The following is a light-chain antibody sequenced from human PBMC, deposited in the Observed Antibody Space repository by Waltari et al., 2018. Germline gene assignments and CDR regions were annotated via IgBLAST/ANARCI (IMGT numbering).Light chain of an antibody. Sequence: QSALTQPASVSGSPGQSITISCTGSSSDAGSSNLVSWYLQHPGKAPKLIIYEVTKRPSGVSNRFSGSKSGNTASLTISGLQAEDEADYYCYSYAGGRVFGTGTKVTVL. CDR1: SSDAGSSNL. J-gene: IGLJ1*01. CDR3: YSYAGGRV. CDR2: EVT. V-gene: IGLV2-23*02.